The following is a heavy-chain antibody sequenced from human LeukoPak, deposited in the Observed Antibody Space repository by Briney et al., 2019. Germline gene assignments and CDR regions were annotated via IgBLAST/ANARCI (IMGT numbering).Heavy chain of an antibody. V-gene: IGHV3-64*01. CDR3: AKDTGVVVALDS. CDR1: GFTFSSYA. Sequence: GGSLRLSCAASGFTFSSYAMHWVRQAPGKGLEYVSAISSNGGSTYYANSVKGRFTISRDNSKNTLYLQMGSLRAEDTAVYYCAKDTGVVVALDSWGQGTQVTVSS. J-gene: IGHJ4*02. CDR2: ISSNGGST. D-gene: IGHD2-15*01.